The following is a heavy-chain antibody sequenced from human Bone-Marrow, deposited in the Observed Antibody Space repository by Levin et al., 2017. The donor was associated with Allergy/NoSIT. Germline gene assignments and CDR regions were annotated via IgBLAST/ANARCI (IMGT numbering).Heavy chain of an antibody. Sequence: ASVKVSCKASGYTFTGYYMHWVRQAPGQGLEWMGWINPNSGGTNYAQKFQGWVTMTRDTSISTAYMELSRLRSDDTAVYYCARIAAAGTFDLDYWGQGTLVTVSS. CDR3: ARIAAAGTFDLDY. V-gene: IGHV1-2*04. J-gene: IGHJ4*02. CDR1: GYTFTGYY. CDR2: INPNSGGT. D-gene: IGHD6-13*01.